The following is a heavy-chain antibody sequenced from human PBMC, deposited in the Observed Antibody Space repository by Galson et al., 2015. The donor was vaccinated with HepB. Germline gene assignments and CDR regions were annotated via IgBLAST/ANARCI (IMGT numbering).Heavy chain of an antibody. Sequence: QSGAEVKKPGESLKISCKGSGYPFTTYWIGWVRQMAGRGLEWVGTIYPADSDARYSLSSQGQVTISADKSISTAYLQWSSLKASDTAMYYCVRQYSSGWEVFDNWGRETLVTVSS. CDR1: GYPFTTYW. D-gene: IGHD6-25*01. CDR3: VRQYSSGWEVFDN. CDR2: IYPADSDA. J-gene: IGHJ4*02. V-gene: IGHV5-51*01.